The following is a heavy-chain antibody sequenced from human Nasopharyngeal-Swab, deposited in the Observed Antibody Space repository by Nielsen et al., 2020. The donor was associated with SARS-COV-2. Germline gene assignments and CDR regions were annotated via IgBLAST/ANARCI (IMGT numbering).Heavy chain of an antibody. CDR2: IKSKTDGGTT. D-gene: IGHD3-22*01. J-gene: IGHJ3*02. CDR3: LIVVVMDAFDI. Sequence: GGSLRPSCAASGFTFSSYWMSWVRQAPGKGLEWVGRIKSKTDGGTTDYAAPVKGRFTISRDDSKNTLYLQMNSLKTEDTAVYYCLIVVVMDAFDIWGQGTMVTVSS. CDR1: GFTFSSYW. V-gene: IGHV3-15*01.